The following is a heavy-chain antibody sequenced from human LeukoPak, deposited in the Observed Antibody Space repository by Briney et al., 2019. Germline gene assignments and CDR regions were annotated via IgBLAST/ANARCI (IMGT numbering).Heavy chain of an antibody. CDR3: ARPYCGGDCDAFDI. J-gene: IGHJ3*02. CDR2: IDPNSGNT. D-gene: IGHD2-21*02. Sequence: GASVKVSCKTSGYSFTAYFMHWVRLAPGQGLEWMGWIDPNSGNTNYAQKLQGRVTMTTDTSTSTAYMELRSLRSDDTAVYYCARPYCGGDCDAFDIWGQGTMVTVSS. CDR1: GYSFTAYF. V-gene: IGHV1-18*04.